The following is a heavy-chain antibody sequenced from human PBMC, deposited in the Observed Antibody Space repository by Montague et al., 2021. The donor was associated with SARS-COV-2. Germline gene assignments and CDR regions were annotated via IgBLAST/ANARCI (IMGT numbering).Heavy chain of an antibody. CDR2: INHSGST. J-gene: IGHJ6*02. D-gene: IGHD2-2*01. CDR1: GGSFSGYY. V-gene: IGHV4-34*01. CDR3: SRVRAVPAAMRIGGLGRSYYGMDV. Sequence: SETLSLTCAVYGGSFSGYYWSWICQPPWKGLEWVGEINHSGSTNYYPSLKSQVTLSVDMSKNQFSVKLSSVTAADTAVYYCSRVRAVPAAMRIGGLGRSYYGMDVWGQGTTVTVSS.